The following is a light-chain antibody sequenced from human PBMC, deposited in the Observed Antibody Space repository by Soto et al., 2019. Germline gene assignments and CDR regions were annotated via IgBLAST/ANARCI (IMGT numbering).Light chain of an antibody. CDR3: SSHGGNSPYV. Sequence: QSALTQPPSASGSPGQSVAISCTGTTSDIGGYNYVSWYQQHPGKAPKLMIYEVNKRPSGVPDRFSGSKSGNTASLTVSGVQAEDEADYYCSSHGGNSPYVFGTGTKLTVL. J-gene: IGLJ1*01. V-gene: IGLV2-8*01. CDR1: TSDIGGYNY. CDR2: EVN.